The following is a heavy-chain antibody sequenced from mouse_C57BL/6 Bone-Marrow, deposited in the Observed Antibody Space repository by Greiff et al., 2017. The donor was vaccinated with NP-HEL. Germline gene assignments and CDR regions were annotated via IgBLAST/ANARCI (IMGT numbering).Heavy chain of an antibody. V-gene: IGHV1-72*01. J-gene: IGHJ2*01. CDR2: IDPNSGGT. CDR3: ARYYYGSSSFDY. D-gene: IGHD1-1*01. Sequence: QVQLKQPGAELVKPGASVKLSCKASGYTFTSYLMHWVKQRPGRGLEWIGRIDPNSGGTKYNEKFKSKATLTVDKPSSSAYMQLNSLTSEDSAVYDCARYYYGSSSFDYWGQGTTLTVSS. CDR1: GYTFTSYL.